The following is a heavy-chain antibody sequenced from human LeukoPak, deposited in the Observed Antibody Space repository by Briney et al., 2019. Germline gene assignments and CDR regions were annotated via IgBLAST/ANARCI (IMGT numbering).Heavy chain of an antibody. J-gene: IGHJ4*02. V-gene: IGHV5-51*01. D-gene: IGHD6-6*01. CDR2: IYPGDSDT. CDR3: ARIYSTSRGILDY. Sequence: GESLKISCKGSGCSFTSYWIGWVRQMPGKGLEWMGIIYPGDSDTRYSPSFEGQVTISADKSISTAYLQWSSLKASDTAMYYCARIYSTSRGILDYWGQGTLVTVSS. CDR1: GCSFTSYW.